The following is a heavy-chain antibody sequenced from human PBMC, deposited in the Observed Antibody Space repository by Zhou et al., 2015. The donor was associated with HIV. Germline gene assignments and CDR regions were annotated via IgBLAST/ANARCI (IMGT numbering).Heavy chain of an antibody. D-gene: IGHD2-15*01. Sequence: QVQLVQSGAEVKKPGSSVKVSCKASGGTFSSYAISWVRQAPGQGLEWMGGIIPIFGTANYAQKFQGRVTITADKSTSTAYMELSSLRSEDTAVYYCARGVSSEQVYYYYGMDVWGQGTTVTVSS. J-gene: IGHJ6*02. CDR3: ARGVSSEQVYYYYGMDV. V-gene: IGHV1-69*06. CDR2: IIPIFGTA. CDR1: GGTFSSYA.